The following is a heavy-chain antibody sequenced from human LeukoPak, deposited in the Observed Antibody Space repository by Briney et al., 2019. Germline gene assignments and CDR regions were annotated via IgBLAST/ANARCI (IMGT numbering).Heavy chain of an antibody. CDR3: ARDPPPISTAGKF. D-gene: IGHD6-13*01. V-gene: IGHV7-4-1*02. CDR2: INTNTGNP. J-gene: IGHJ4*02. Sequence: ASVKVSCKASGYTFTSYGMNWVRQAPGQGLEWIGWINTNTGNPTYAQGFTGRFVFSLDTSVSTAYLQISRLKAEDTAVYYCARDPPPISTAGKFWGQGTLVTVSS. CDR1: GYTFTSYG.